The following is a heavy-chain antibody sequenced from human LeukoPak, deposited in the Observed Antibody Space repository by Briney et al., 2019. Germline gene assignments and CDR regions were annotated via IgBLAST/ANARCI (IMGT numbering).Heavy chain of an antibody. D-gene: IGHD6-19*01. V-gene: IGHV4-39*07. CDR2: IYYSGST. Sequence: SETLSLTCTVSGGSISSSSYYWGWIRQPPGKGLEWIGSIYYSGSTYYNPSLKSRVTISVDTSKNQFSLKLSSVTAADTAVYYCARTVAGTYSDFDYWGQGTLVTVSS. CDR1: GGSISSSSYY. J-gene: IGHJ4*02. CDR3: ARTVAGTYSDFDY.